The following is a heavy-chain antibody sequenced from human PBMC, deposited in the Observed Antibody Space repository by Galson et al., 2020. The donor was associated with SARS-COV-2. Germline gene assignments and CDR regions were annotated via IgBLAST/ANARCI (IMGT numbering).Heavy chain of an antibody. V-gene: IGHV3-7*01. Sequence: GGSLRLSCAASEFSFSSNWMTWVRQAPGKGLEWVASMNRDVSERYYVDSVKGRFTIFRDTAENSLYLQMNSLRVEDTATYYCARDGIWCQGTLVTVSS. CDR1: EFSFSSNW. J-gene: IGHJ4*02. CDR3: ARDGI. D-gene: IGHD1-26*01. CDR2: MNRDVSER.